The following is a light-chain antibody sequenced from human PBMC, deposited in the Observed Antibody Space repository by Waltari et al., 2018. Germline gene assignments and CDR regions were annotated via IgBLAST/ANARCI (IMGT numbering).Light chain of an antibody. V-gene: IGLV3-21*04. J-gene: IGLJ1*01. Sequence: SYVLTQPPSVSVAPGETARITCGGDNIGRYSVHWYQQKPGQAPVLVIRYDSDRPPGFPERSSGSNSANTATLTISRVEAGDEANYYCQVWHAAIDPGVFGTGTEVTV. CDR2: YDS. CDR1: NIGRYS. CDR3: QVWHAAIDPGV.